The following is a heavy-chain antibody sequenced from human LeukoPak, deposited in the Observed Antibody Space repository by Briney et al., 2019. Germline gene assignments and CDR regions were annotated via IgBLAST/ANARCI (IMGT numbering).Heavy chain of an antibody. J-gene: IGHJ4*02. CDR1: GYTFTSYG. CDR2: ISAYNGNT. CDR3: ARDGDNYYDSSGCDY. V-gene: IGHV1-18*01. D-gene: IGHD3-22*01. Sequence: ASVKVSCKASGYTFTSYGISWVRQAPGQGLEWMGWISAYNGNTNYAQKLQGRVTMTTDTSTSTAYMELRSLRSDDTAVYYCARDGDNYYDSSGCDYWGRGTLVTVSS.